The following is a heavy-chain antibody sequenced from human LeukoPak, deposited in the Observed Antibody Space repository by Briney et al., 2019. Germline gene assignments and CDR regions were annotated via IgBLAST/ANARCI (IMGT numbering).Heavy chain of an antibody. CDR2: INHSGST. D-gene: IGHD6-19*01. V-gene: IGHV4-34*01. J-gene: IGHJ4*02. CDR1: GGSFSGYY. CDR3: ARLAVAGTVVDY. Sequence: SETLSLTCAVYGGSFSGYYWSWIRQPPGKGLEWIGEINHSGSTNYNPSLKSRVTISVDTSKNQFSLKLSSVTAADTAVYYCARLAVAGTVVDYWGQGTLVTVSS.